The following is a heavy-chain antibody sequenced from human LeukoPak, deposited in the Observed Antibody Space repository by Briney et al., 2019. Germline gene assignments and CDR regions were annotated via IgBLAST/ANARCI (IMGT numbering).Heavy chain of an antibody. J-gene: IGHJ4*02. CDR1: GFTFSSYA. V-gene: IGHV3-23*01. CDR3: ARSRGPTTFGGVHDY. Sequence: PGGSLRLSCAASGFTFSSYAMSWVRQAPGKGLEWVSAISGSATNTYYADSVKGRFTISRDNSKNTLYLQMNSLRAEDTAVYSCARSRGPTTFGGVHDYWDQGTLVTVSS. D-gene: IGHD3-16*01. CDR2: ISGSATNT.